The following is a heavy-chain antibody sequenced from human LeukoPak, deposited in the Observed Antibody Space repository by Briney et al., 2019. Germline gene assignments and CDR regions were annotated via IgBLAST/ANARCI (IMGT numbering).Heavy chain of an antibody. V-gene: IGHV4-61*01. Sequence: SETLSLTCTVSGGSISSGSYYWSWIRQPPGKGLEWIGYIYDSGSTNYKSSLRSRVTISVDMSKNQFSLKVNSVTAADTAMYYCARTEQWLPFDYWGQGTLVTVSS. D-gene: IGHD6-19*01. J-gene: IGHJ4*02. CDR3: ARTEQWLPFDY. CDR2: IYDSGST. CDR1: GGSISSGSYY.